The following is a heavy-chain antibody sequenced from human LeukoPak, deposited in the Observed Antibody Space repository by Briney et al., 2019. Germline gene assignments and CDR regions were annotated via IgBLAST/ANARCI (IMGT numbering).Heavy chain of an antibody. V-gene: IGHV3-21*01. Sequence: GGSLRLSCAASGFTFSRHTMNWVRQAPGKGLEWVSSITSTSSNIYYADSVKGRFTISRDNSKNTLYLQMNSLRAEDTAVYYCARETERAAAGSDYFDYWGQGTLVTVSS. J-gene: IGHJ4*02. CDR2: ITSTSSNI. CDR1: GFTFSRHT. D-gene: IGHD6-13*01. CDR3: ARETERAAAGSDYFDY.